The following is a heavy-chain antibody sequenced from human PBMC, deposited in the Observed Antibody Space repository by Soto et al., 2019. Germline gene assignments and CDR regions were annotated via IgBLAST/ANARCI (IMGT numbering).Heavy chain of an antibody. J-gene: IGHJ4*02. CDR2: IIPIVGTA. Sequence: QVQLVQSGAEVKKPGSSVKVSCKASGGTFSSYAISWVRQAPGQGLEWMGGIIPIVGTANYAQKFQGRVTITADEPTGTAYMELRRLRSEDTAVYYCARGIKYSSLSPSWYFDYWGQGTLVTVSS. CDR1: GGTFSSYA. D-gene: IGHD6-6*01. CDR3: ARGIKYSSLSPSWYFDY. V-gene: IGHV1-69*01.